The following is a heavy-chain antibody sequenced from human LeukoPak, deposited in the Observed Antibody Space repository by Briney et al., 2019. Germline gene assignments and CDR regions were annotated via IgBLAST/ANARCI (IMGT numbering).Heavy chain of an antibody. CDR1: GFTFDDYA. J-gene: IGHJ4*02. CDR2: ISWNSGSI. V-gene: IGHV3-9*01. D-gene: IGHD6-6*01. Sequence: GRSLRLSCAASGFTFDDYAMHWVRQAPGKGLEWVSGISWNSGSIGYADSVKGRFTISRDNAKNSLYLQMSSLRAEDTALYYCAKVGSSGTKESDYWGQGTLVTVSS. CDR3: AKVGSSGTKESDY.